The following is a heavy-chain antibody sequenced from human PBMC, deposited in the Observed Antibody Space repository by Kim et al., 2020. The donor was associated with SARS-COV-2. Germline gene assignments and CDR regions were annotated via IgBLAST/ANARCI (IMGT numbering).Heavy chain of an antibody. J-gene: IGHJ4*02. CDR3: ASVRSMAARYFDY. Sequence: YNPSLKSLVTISVDTSKNQFSLKLSSVTAADTAVYYCASVRSMAARYFDYWGQGTLVTVSS. D-gene: IGHD6-6*01. V-gene: IGHV4-31*01.